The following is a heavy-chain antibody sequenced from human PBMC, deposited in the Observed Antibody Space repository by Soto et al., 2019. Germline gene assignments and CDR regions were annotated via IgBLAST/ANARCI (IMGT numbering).Heavy chain of an antibody. J-gene: IGHJ4*02. CDR1: GFTFSSSW. CDR2: IKQDGGDK. CDR3: ARTIFGCAPLY. V-gene: IGHV3-7*01. D-gene: IGHD3-10*02. Sequence: GGSLRLSCAASGFTFSSSWMSWVRQAPGKGLEWVANIKQDGGDKYYVDSVKGRFTISRDNAKNSLYLQMNSLRVEDTAVYYCARTIFGCAPLYWGQGTLVTVS.